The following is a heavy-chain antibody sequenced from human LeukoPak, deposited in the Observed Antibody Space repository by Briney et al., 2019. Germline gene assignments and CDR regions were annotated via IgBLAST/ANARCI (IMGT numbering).Heavy chain of an antibody. CDR1: GGAFSSYA. J-gene: IGHJ5*02. D-gene: IGHD3-22*01. CDR3: ARDSQRSTYYYDSSGYLTNWFDP. Sequence: SVKVSCKASGGAFSSYAISWVRQAPGQGLEWMGGIIPIFGTASYAQKFQGRVTITTDETTSTAYMELSSLRSEDTAVYYCARDSQRSTYYYDSSGYLTNWFDPWGQGTLVTVSS. CDR2: IIPIFGTA. V-gene: IGHV1-69*05.